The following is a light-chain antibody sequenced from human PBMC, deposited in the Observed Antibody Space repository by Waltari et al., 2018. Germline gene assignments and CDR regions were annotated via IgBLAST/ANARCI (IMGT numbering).Light chain of an antibody. CDR3: QVWDSGSDHHV. Sequence: SYELTQSTSVSVSPGQTARITCGGSNIGSNSVHWFQQKPGQAPVLVVFDDTERPSGIPDRVSGSNSGNTATLTIDRVEPGDEADYYCQVWDSGSDHHVFGTGTKVTVL. CDR2: DDT. CDR1: NIGSNS. V-gene: IGLV3-21*02. J-gene: IGLJ1*01.